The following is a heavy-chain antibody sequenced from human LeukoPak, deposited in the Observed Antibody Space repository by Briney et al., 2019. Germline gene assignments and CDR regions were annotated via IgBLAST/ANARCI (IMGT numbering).Heavy chain of an antibody. V-gene: IGHV1-2*02. CDR2: INPNSGDT. CDR1: GYTFTDYY. CDR3: ARARAYYCSSTSCYRWFDP. Sequence: ASVKVSCKASGYTFTDYYMHWVRQTPGQGLEWMGWINPNSGDTNYAQKFQGRVTITADESTSTAYMELSSLRSEDTAVYYCARARAYYCSSTSCYRWFDPWGQGTLVTVSS. D-gene: IGHD2-2*01. J-gene: IGHJ5*02.